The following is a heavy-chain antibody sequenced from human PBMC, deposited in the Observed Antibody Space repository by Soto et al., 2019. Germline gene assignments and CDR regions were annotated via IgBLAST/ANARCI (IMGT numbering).Heavy chain of an antibody. CDR3: AKSRVFIVAIVTLLDF. CDR1: GFTFSSYA. V-gene: IGHV3-23*01. D-gene: IGHD5-12*01. J-gene: IGHJ4*02. Sequence: EVQLLESGGGLVQPGGSLTLSCATSGFTFSSYAMVWVRQAAEKGLEWVASISNNGDTAYYADSVKGRFSISRGISDNTLYLQMNGLRADEPALFFCAKSRVFIVAIVTLLDFWGQGTQVTVSS. CDR2: ISNNGDTA.